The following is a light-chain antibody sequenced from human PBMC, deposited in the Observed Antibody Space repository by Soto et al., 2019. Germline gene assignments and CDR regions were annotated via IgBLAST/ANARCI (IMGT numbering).Light chain of an antibody. V-gene: IGKV1-5*03. CDR2: KAS. J-gene: IGKJ1*01. CDR1: RTISSW. Sequence: DIQMTQSPSTLSGSVGDRVTITCRASRTISSWLAWYQQKPGKAPKLLIYKASTLKSGVPSRFSGSGSGTEFTLTTSSLQPDDFATYYCQHYNSYSEAFGQGTK. CDR3: QHYNSYSEA.